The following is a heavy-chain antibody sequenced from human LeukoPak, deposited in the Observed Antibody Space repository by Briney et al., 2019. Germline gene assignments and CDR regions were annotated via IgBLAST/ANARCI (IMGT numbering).Heavy chain of an antibody. J-gene: IGHJ4*02. CDR3: ARDSSSSWYYVFDD. CDR2: IYYSGST. Sequence: SETLSLTCTVSGGSINSYYWSWIRQPPGKGLELIGYIYYSGSTNYNPSLRRRVTISVDTCKNQFSLKLISGTSAHTAVYYCARDSSSSWYYVFDDWGPGTPVPVPS. V-gene: IGHV4-59*01. D-gene: IGHD6-13*01. CDR1: GGSINSYY.